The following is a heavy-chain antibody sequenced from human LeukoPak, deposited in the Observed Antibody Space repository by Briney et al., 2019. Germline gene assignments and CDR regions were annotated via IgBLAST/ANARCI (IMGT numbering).Heavy chain of an antibody. CDR1: GYTLTELS. CDR2: FDPEDGET. J-gene: IGHJ3*02. CDR3: ATVPGYSSSWYGDAFDI. D-gene: IGHD6-13*01. Sequence: ASVKVSCKVSGYTLTELSMHWVRQAPGKGLEWMGGFDPEDGETIYAQKFQGRVTMTEDTSTDTAYMELSSLRSEDTAVYYCATVPGYSSSWYGDAFDIWGQGTMVTVSS. V-gene: IGHV1-24*01.